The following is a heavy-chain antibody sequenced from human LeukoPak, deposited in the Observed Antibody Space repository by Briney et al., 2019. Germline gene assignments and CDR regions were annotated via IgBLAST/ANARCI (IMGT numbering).Heavy chain of an antibody. CDR2: IYHSGST. D-gene: IGHD2-21*01. Sequence: SETLSLTCTVSGGSISSGGYYWSWIRQPPGKGLEWIGYIYHSGSTYYNPSLKSRVTISVDRSKNQFSLKLTSVTAADTAVYYCARPLSVVVLALAHWGQGTLVTVSS. CDR1: GGSISSGGYY. CDR3: ARPLSVVVLALAH. V-gene: IGHV4-30-2*01. J-gene: IGHJ4*02.